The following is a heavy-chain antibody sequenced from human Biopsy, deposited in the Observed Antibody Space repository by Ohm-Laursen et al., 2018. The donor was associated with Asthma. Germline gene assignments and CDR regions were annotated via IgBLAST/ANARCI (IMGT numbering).Heavy chain of an antibody. CDR1: GFTFRSYD. J-gene: IGHJ4*02. CDR3: ASECTVATCPLAY. V-gene: IGHV3-48*03. CDR2: ISSSGGTI. Sequence: SLRLSCAAAGFTFRSYDMHWVRQAPGKGLEWVSYISSSGGTIYYADSVKGRFTISRDNAQNSLFLQMTSLGAEDTAVYYCASECTVATCPLAYWGQGALVTVSS. D-gene: IGHD2-8*02.